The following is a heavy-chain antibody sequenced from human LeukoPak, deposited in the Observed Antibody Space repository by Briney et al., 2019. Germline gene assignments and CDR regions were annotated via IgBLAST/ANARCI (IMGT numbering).Heavy chain of an antibody. D-gene: IGHD2-21*01. CDR3: ARSEEVVIGASYYYGMDV. V-gene: IGHV3-11*03. CDR1: RFTFSDYY. CDR2: ISGAGGNT. J-gene: IGHJ6*02. Sequence: GGSLRLPHAVSRFTFSDYYMSWIRQAPGKGLEWVSYISGAGGNTNYADSVKGRFTISRDNAKNSLYLQMNSLRAEDTAIYYCARSEEVVIGASYYYGMDVWGQGTTVTVSS.